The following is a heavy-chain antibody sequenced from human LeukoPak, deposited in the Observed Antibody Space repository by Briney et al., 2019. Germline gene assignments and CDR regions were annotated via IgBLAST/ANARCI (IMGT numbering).Heavy chain of an antibody. CDR1: GFTFSNAW. D-gene: IGHD6-19*01. CDR2: IKSKTDGGTI. CDR3: TTAVAGVITFDY. Sequence: GGSLRLSCAASGFTFSNAWMSWVRQAPGKGLEWVARIKSKTDGGTIDYAGSVKGRFTISRDESTNTLYLQLNTLKTEDTGVYYCTTAVAGVITFDYWGQGTLVTVSS. J-gene: IGHJ4*02. V-gene: IGHV3-15*01.